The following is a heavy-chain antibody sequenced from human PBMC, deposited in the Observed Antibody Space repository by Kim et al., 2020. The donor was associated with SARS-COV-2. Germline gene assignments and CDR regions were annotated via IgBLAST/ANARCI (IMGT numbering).Heavy chain of an antibody. J-gene: IGHJ4*02. Sequence: SETLSLTCAVYGGSFSGYYWSWIRQPPGKGLEWIGEINHSGSTNYNPSLKSRVTISVDTSKNQISLKLSSVTAADTAVYYCGRGRGMVVRGVIFDYWGQGTLVTVSS. CDR3: GRGRGMVVRGVIFDY. D-gene: IGHD3-10*01. CDR2: INHSGST. V-gene: IGHV4-34*01. CDR1: GGSFSGYY.